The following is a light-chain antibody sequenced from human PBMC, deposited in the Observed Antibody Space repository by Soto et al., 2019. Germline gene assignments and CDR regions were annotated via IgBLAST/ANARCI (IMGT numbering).Light chain of an antibody. J-gene: IGKJ1*01. V-gene: IGKV3-15*01. CDR2: GAS. CDR1: QTFSTT. CDR3: QQRQSWPRT. Sequence: EIVMTQSPATLSVFPGERVTLSCRASQTFSTTLAWYQQKPGQAPRLLIYGASTRATGVPARFSGSGSGTEFTLTISSLQSEDFAVYYCQQRQSWPRTFGQGTKVDI.